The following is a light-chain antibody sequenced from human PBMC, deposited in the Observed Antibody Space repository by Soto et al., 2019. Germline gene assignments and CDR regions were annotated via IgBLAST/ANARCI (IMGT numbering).Light chain of an antibody. Sequence: IEVSQSPSSLAASLGDRVTITCRASQTIGTYVNWYRQKSGAAPALLIYDASTLQSGVPSRFRGGASGTDFTLTISSLEPEDFAVYYCQQRSNWPSLTFGGGTKVDIK. CDR3: QQRSNWPSLT. CDR1: QTIGTY. J-gene: IGKJ4*01. CDR2: DAS. V-gene: IGKV1-39*01.